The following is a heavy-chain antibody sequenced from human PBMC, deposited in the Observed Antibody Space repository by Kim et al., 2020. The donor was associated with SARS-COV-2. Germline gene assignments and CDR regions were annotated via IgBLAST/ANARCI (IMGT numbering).Heavy chain of an antibody. Sequence: GGSLRLSCAASGFTFSDHYMTWIRQAPGKGLECIAYISGRDGIISYADSVRGRFTISRDNAKNSLYLQMNSLRVEDTAVYYCTRDPRLLDYWGQGTLVTVSS. J-gene: IGHJ4*02. V-gene: IGHV3-11*01. CDR3: TRDPRLLDY. CDR2: ISGRDGII. D-gene: IGHD2-21*02. CDR1: GFTFSDHY.